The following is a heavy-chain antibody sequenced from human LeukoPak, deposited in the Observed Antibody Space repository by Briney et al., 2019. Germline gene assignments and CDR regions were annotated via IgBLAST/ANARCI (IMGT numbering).Heavy chain of an antibody. CDR3: TTDFAGSYYYYGMDV. D-gene: IGHD1-26*01. J-gene: IGHJ6*02. CDR1: GFTFSNAW. CDR2: IKSKTDGGTT. V-gene: IGHV3-15*01. Sequence: GGSLRLSCAASGFTFSNAWKSWVRQAPGKGLEWVGRIKSKTDGGTTDYAAPVKGRFTISRDDSKNTLYLQMNSLKTEDTAVYYCTTDFAGSYYYYGMDVWGQGTTVIVSS.